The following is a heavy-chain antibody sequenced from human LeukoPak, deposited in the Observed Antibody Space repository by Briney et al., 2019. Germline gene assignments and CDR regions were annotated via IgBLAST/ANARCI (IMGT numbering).Heavy chain of an antibody. D-gene: IGHD2/OR15-2a*01. V-gene: IGHV2-70*11. J-gene: IGHJ4*02. Sequence: QTLSLTCTFSGFSLSTSGMCVSWIRQPPGKALEWLARIDWADDRYYSTSLKTRLTISKDTSKNQVVLTLTNVDPVGTATYYCARIVRGGATFLFDYWGQGTLVTVSS. CDR1: GFSLSTSGMC. CDR3: ARIVRGGATFLFDY. CDR2: IDWADDR.